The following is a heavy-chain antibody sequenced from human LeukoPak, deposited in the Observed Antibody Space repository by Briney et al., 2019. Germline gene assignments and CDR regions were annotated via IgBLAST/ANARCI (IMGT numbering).Heavy chain of an antibody. CDR1: GGSISSYY. CDR3: AGLNYGDYVPPSWFDP. V-gene: IGHV4-59*01. D-gene: IGHD4-17*01. Sequence: SETLSLTCTVSGGSISSYYGSWLREPPGKGVEWLGYFYYSGSTNYNPSLKSRVTISVDTSKNQFSLKLSSVTAADTAVYYCAGLNYGDYVPPSWFDPWGQGTLVTVSS. J-gene: IGHJ5*02. CDR2: FYYSGST.